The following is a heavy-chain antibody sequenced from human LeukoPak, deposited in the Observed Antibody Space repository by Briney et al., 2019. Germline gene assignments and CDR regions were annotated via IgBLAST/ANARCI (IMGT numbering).Heavy chain of an antibody. CDR3: ARDVIAVAGTLGC. CDR2: IIPIFGTA. J-gene: IGHJ4*02. Sequence: SVKVSCKASGGTFSSYAISWVRQAPGQGLEWMGGIIPIFGTANYAQKFQGRVTITTDESTSTAYMELSSLRSEDAAVYYCARDVIAVAGTLGCWGQGTLVTVSS. D-gene: IGHD6-19*01. V-gene: IGHV1-69*05. CDR1: GGTFSSYA.